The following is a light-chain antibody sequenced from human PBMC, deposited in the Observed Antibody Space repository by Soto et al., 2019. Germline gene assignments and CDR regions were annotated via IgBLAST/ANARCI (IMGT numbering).Light chain of an antibody. CDR1: QSVSSSY. Sequence: EIVLTQSPGTLSLSPGERATLSCRASQSVSSSYLAWYQQKPGQAPRLLIYGASSRATGIPDRFSGSGSATDFTLTISRLEREDFAVYYCQQYGSSPRTFGQGTRVEIK. V-gene: IGKV3-20*01. CDR3: QQYGSSPRT. CDR2: GAS. J-gene: IGKJ1*01.